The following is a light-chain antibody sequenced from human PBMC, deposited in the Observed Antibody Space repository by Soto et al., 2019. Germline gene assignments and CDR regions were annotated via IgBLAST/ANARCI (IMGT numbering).Light chain of an antibody. J-gene: IGLJ3*02. CDR3: TSYTSSSTWV. CDR1: SSDVGNYDY. Sequence: QSVLTQPASVSGSPGQSITISCTGTSSDVGNYDYVSWYQQHAGKAPKLIIYEVSNRPSGVSSRFSGSKSGNTASLTISGLQAEDEADYYCTSYTSSSTWVFGGGTKVTVL. CDR2: EVS. V-gene: IGLV2-14*01.